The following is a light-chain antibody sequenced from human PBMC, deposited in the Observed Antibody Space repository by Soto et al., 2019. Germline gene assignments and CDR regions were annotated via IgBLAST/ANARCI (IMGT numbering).Light chain of an antibody. CDR2: NTT. J-gene: IGLJ2*01. CDR1: SGSVSTSYY. V-gene: IGLV8-61*01. CDR3: SLYVGSGPVV. Sequence: QAVVTQEPSFSVAPGGTVILTCGLTSGSVSTSYYPSWYQQSPGLAPRTLIYNTTTRSSGVPDRFSGSILGNKAALTITGDQSDDESDYLGSLYVGSGPVVCGVGTKVTVL.